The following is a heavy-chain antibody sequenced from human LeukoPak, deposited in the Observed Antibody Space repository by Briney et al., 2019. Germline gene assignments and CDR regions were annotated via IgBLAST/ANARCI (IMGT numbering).Heavy chain of an antibody. CDR1: GGSISSYY. CDR2: IYYSGST. J-gene: IGHJ4*02. V-gene: IGHV4-59*06. D-gene: IGHD4-17*01. CDR3: ARFQRYGDYAFDY. Sequence: SETLSLTCTVSGGSISSYYWSWIRQPPGKGLEWIGYIYYSGSTYYNPSLKSRVTISVDTSKNQFSLKLSSVTAADTAVYYCARFQRYGDYAFDYWGQGTLVTVSS.